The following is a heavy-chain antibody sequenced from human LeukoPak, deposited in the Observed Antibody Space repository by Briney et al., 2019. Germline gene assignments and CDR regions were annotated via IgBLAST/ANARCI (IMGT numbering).Heavy chain of an antibody. CDR2: RNYDGGEQ. CDR3: AKGLGKAGASNTWYFDL. J-gene: IGHJ2*01. D-gene: IGHD6-13*01. CDR1: GFTFSTYG. V-gene: IGHV3-30*02. Sequence: PGGSLRLSCAASGFTFSTYGMHGVRQAPGKGLEWEAFRNYDGGEQYYADSVKGRFTISRDNSKDTLFLQMNSLRAEDTAVYYCAKGLGKAGASNTWYFDLWGRGTLVTVSS.